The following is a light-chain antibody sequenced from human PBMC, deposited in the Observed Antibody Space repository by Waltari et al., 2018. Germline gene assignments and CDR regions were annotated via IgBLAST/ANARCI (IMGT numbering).Light chain of an antibody. CDR3: QTGGHGTWV. V-gene: IGLV4-69*01. CDR1: SGHSSNV. J-gene: IGLJ3*02. Sequence: QLVVTQSPSASASLGASVKLTCPLSSGHSSNVIAWLQQQPQKAPRYLMKVNSDGSHSRGDEIPDRFSGSSSGAERYLTISSLQSEDEADYYCQTGGHGTWVFGGGTKLTVL. CDR2: VNSDGSH.